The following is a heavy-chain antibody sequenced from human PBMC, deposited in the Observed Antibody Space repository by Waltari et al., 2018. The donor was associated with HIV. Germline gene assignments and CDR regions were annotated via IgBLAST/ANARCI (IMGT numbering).Heavy chain of an antibody. J-gene: IGHJ4*02. Sequence: QVQLEPSGPGLVRPSHPLSVSCGIPGARLSSNTAAWNWIRMSPSRGLEWLGRTYRRSEWHHDYAVPLQGRVSIEADTSHIRFTLHLNSVTPEDTAIYFCARDSFGLDFWGQGTLVTVS. D-gene: IGHD3-22*01. V-gene: IGHV6-1*02. CDR2: TYRRSEWHH. CDR1: GARLSSNTAA. CDR3: ARDSFGLDF.